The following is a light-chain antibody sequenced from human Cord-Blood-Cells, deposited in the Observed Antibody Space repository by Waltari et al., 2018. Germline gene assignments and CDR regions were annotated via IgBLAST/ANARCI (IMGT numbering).Light chain of an antibody. CDR2: RNN. CDR1: SNNVGNQG. V-gene: IGLV10-54*01. Sequence: QAGLTQPPSVSKGLRQTATLTCTGNSNNVGNQGAAWLQQHQGHPPKLLSYRNNNRPSGISEGLSASRSGNTASLTITGRQPEDEADYYCSAWDSSLSAWVFGGGTKLTVL. CDR3: SAWDSSLSAWV. J-gene: IGLJ3*02.